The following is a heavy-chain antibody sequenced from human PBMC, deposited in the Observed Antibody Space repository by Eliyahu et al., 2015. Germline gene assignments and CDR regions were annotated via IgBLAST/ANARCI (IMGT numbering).Heavy chain of an antibody. V-gene: IGHV3-33*01. CDR3: AREVVTTGYFDY. J-gene: IGHJ4*02. D-gene: IGHD2-21*02. Sequence: QVQLVESGGGVVQPGRSLRXXCAASGFTFSSYGMHWVRQAPGKGLEWVAVIWYDGSNKYYGDSVKGRFTISRDDSKTTLFLQMNSLRAEDTAVYYCAREVVTTGYFDYWGQGTRVTVSS. CDR2: IWYDGSNK. CDR1: GFTFSSYG.